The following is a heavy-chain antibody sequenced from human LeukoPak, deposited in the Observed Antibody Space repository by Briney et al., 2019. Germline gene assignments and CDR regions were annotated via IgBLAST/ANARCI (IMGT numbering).Heavy chain of an antibody. V-gene: IGHV4-39*07. CDR1: GGSISSSPYS. D-gene: IGHD3-22*01. CDR3: ARAHYYDSSASSVDY. Sequence: SETLSLTCPVSGGSISSSPYSWGWVRQPPGKGLEWIGEINHSGSTNYNPSLKSRVTISVDTSKNQFSLKLSSVTAADTAVYYCARAHYYDSSASSVDYWGQGTLVTVSS. J-gene: IGHJ4*02. CDR2: INHSGST.